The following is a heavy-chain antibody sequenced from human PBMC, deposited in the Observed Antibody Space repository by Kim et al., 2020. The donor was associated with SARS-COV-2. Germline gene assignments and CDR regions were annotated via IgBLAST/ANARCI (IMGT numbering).Heavy chain of an antibody. V-gene: IGHV3-64D*06. D-gene: IGHD6-13*01. J-gene: IGHJ2*01. Sequence: YADSVKGRFTISRDNSKNTLYLQMSSLRTEDTAVYYCVKKVSAAKWYFDLWGRGTLVTVSS. CDR3: VKKVSAAKWYFDL.